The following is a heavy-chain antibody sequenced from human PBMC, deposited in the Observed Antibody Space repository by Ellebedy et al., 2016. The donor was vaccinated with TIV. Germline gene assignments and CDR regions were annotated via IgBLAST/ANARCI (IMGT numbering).Heavy chain of an antibody. CDR1: GDSISSYY. CDR3: ARFAPLGPGISSNVLDT. V-gene: IGHV4-59*01. J-gene: IGHJ5*02. D-gene: IGHD3-3*01. CDR2: IYSSGTT. Sequence: SETLSLTXTVSGDSISSYYWYWLRQPPGKGLDWIGYIYSSGTTDYNPSLKSRVTISRDTSRNQFSLTMSSVTEADTAVYYCARFAPLGPGISSNVLDTWGQGITVTVSS.